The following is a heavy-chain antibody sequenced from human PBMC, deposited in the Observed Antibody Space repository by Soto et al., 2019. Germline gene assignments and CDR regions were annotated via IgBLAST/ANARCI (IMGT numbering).Heavy chain of an antibody. CDR3: AREILSPDFYFHGMDV. CDR1: GYTFTSYG. J-gene: IGHJ6*02. Sequence: QGQLVQSGAEVKKPGASVKVSCKASGYTFTSYGISWVRQAPGQGLEWMGWISAKKGNTKYAQTFQGRVTMTTDTSTSTAYMELRRLRSDDTAVYYCAREILSPDFYFHGMDVWGQGTTVTVSS. CDR2: ISAKKGNT. D-gene: IGHD2-15*01. V-gene: IGHV1-18*04.